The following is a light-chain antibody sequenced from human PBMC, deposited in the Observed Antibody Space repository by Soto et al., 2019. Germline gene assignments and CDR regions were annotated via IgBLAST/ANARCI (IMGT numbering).Light chain of an antibody. Sequence: AMHLTQPPSSLSASVGDRVTITGRASQGISSALAWYQQKPGKAPKLLIYDASSLESGVPSRFSGSGSGTDFTLTISSLQPEDFATYYCQQFNSYPGFGGGTKVDIK. CDR1: QGISSA. CDR2: DAS. J-gene: IGKJ4*01. V-gene: IGKV1-13*02. CDR3: QQFNSYPG.